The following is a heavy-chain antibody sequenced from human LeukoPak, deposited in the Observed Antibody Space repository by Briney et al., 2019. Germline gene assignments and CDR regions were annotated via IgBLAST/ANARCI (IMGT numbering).Heavy chain of an antibody. Sequence: PGRSLRLAWAAAGFTFSSYAMTWVRQPPGKGLEWVSAISVSGGSTYYADSVKGRFTISRDNSKNTLYLQMHSLRAEDTAVYYCAKAWTVSTRGGYFDYWGQGTPVTVSS. CDR1: GFTFSSYA. D-gene: IGHD5/OR15-5a*01. V-gene: IGHV3-23*01. J-gene: IGHJ4*02. CDR3: AKAWTVSTRGGYFDY. CDR2: ISVSGGST.